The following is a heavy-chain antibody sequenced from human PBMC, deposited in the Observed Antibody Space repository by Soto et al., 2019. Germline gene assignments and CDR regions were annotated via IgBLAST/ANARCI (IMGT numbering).Heavy chain of an antibody. D-gene: IGHD2-21*01. CDR3: ARYIFGRGFVI. Sequence: QVQLVQSGAEVREPGASVKVSCKPSGDTFTNFDLNWVRLATGQGLEGVGWMRVDRGDRWYAQKFKDRVILTRDISKSPAYMELTNLTSDDTAIYYCARYIFGRGFVIWGQGTKVTVSS. CDR2: MRVDRGDR. CDR1: GDTFTNFD. V-gene: IGHV1-8*01. J-gene: IGHJ3*02.